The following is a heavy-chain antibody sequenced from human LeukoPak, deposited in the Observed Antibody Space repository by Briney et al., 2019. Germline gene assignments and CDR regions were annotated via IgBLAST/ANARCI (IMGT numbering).Heavy chain of an antibody. V-gene: IGHV1-18*01. CDR3: ARAVSGGSSFFYMDV. CDR1: GYTFTNYG. Sequence: ASVKVSCKASGYTFTNYGISWVRQAPGQGLEWMGWISVYNDNTKYSQNLQGRVTLTTEKSTNTAYMELRSPRSDDTAIYFCARAVSGGSSFFYMDVWGEGTTVTISS. J-gene: IGHJ6*03. CDR2: ISVYNDNT. D-gene: IGHD1-26*01.